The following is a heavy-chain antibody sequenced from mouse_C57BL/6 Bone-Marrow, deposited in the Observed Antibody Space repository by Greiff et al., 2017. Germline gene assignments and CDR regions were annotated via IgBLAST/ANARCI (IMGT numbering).Heavy chain of an antibody. CDR2: IDPSDSYT. D-gene: IGHD1-1*01. Sequence: QVHVKQPGAELVRPGTSVKLSCKASGYTFTSYWMHWVKQRPGQGLEWIGVIDPSDSYTNYNQKFTGKATLTVDTSSSTAYMQLSSLTSEDSAVYYCARAGVYYGSSLAWFAYWGQGTLVTVSA. J-gene: IGHJ3*01. V-gene: IGHV1-59*01. CDR1: GYTFTSYW. CDR3: ARAGVYYGSSLAWFAY.